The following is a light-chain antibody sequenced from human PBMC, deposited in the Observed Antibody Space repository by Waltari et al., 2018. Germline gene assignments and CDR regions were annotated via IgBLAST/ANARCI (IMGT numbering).Light chain of an antibody. CDR2: DVS. V-gene: IGLV2-8*01. J-gene: IGLJ1*01. CDR3: SSYAGSNNV. CDR1: RSDVGGYNF. Sequence: QSALTQPPSASGSPGQSVTISCTGTRSDVGGYNFVSWYQQHPGKAPKLMIYDVSKRPSGVPDRFSGSKSGNTASLTVSGLQAGDEADYYCSSYAGSNNVFGTGTKVTVL.